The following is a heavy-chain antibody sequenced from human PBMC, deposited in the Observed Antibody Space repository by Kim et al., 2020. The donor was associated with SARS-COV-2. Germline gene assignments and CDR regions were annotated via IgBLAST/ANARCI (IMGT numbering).Heavy chain of an antibody. J-gene: IGHJ5*02. Sequence: GYAQKFQGRVTMTRDKSTSTVYMELSSLRSEDTAVYDCARDWGGYDGFDPWGQGTLVTVSS. CDR3: ARDWGGYDGFDP. D-gene: IGHD5-12*01. V-gene: IGHV1-46*01.